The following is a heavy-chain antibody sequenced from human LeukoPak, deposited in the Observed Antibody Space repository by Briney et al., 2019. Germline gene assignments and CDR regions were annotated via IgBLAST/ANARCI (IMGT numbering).Heavy chain of an antibody. CDR3: AKGKINHDGAFDA. CDR1: GFRFSSYA. V-gene: IGHV3-23*01. D-gene: IGHD3-16*01. Sequence: GGSLRLSCAASGFRFSSYAMSWVRQAPGKGLEWGSGISDSGGSTYYADSVKGRFTISRDNSKKQLFLQVDSLRVEDTAVYYCAKGKINHDGAFDAWGQGTRVTVSS. CDR2: ISDSGGST. J-gene: IGHJ3*01.